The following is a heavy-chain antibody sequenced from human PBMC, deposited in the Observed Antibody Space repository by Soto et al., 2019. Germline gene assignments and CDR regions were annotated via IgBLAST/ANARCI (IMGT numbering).Heavy chain of an antibody. V-gene: IGHV3-23*01. CDR1: GFTFSSYA. D-gene: IGHD5-18*01. CDR2: ISGSGGST. J-gene: IGHJ4*02. Sequence: GGSLRLSCAASGFTFSSYAMSWVRQAPGKGLEWVSAISGSGGSTYYADSVKGRFTISRDNSRNTLYLQMNSLRAEDTAVYYCANGGYSYGYGAEYYFDYWGQGTLVTVSS. CDR3: ANGGYSYGYGAEYYFDY.